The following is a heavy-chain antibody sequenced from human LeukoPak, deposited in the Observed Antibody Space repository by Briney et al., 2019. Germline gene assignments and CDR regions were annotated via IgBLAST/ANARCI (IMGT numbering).Heavy chain of an antibody. CDR1: GYTFTSYA. CDR2: INAGNGNT. D-gene: IGHD1-26*01. V-gene: IGHV1-3*01. Sequence: GASVKVSCKASGYTFTSYAMHWVRQAPGQRLEWMGWINAGNGNTKYSQKFQGRVTITRDTSASTAYKELSSLRSEDTAVYYCARNRGVGVNYFDYWGQGTLVTVSS. CDR3: ARNRGVGVNYFDY. J-gene: IGHJ4*02.